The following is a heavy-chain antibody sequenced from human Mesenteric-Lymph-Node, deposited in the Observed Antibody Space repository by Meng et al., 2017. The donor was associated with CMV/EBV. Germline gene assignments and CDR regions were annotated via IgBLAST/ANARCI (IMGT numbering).Heavy chain of an antibody. Sequence: ASVKVSCKASGDTFTGYYVHWVRQAPGQGLEWMGIINPSGGSTSYAQKFQGRVTMTRDTSTSTVYMELSSLRSEDTAVYYCARWSSSNYYYGMDVWGQGTTVTVSS. CDR2: INPSGGST. D-gene: IGHD6-6*01. J-gene: IGHJ6*02. V-gene: IGHV1-46*01. CDR3: ARWSSSNYYYGMDV. CDR1: GDTFTGYY.